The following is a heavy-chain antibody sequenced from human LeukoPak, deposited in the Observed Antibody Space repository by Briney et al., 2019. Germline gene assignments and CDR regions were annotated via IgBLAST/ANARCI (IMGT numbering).Heavy chain of an antibody. Sequence: TGGSLRLSCAASGFTFSSYWMSWVHQAPGKGLEWVANIKQDGSEKYYVDSVKGRFTISRDNAKNSLYLQMNSLRAEDTAVYYCARGLYDYGDYGDYWGQGTLVTVSS. J-gene: IGHJ4*02. V-gene: IGHV3-7*01. CDR2: IKQDGSEK. CDR3: ARGLYDYGDYGDY. CDR1: GFTFSSYW. D-gene: IGHD4-17*01.